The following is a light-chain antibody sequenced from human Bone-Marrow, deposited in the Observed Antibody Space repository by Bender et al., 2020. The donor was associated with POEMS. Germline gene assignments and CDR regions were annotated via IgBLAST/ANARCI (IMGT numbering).Light chain of an antibody. J-gene: IGLJ1*01. CDR3: RSYTTSDTYV. CDR2: INN. CDR1: SSNIGTNP. Sequence: QSVLTQPPSASGTPGQRVTISCSGSSSNIGTNPVNWYQQLPGTAPKLLIYINNQRPSGVPDRFSGSKSGTSASLAISGLQAEDEADYYCRSYTTSDTYVFGAGTKVTVL. V-gene: IGLV1-44*01.